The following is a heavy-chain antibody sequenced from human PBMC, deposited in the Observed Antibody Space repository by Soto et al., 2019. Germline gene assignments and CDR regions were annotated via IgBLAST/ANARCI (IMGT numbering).Heavy chain of an antibody. CDR1: GGTFSSYA. CDR3: ARKACSGGSCPFYY. V-gene: IGHV1-69*06. CDR2: ILPIFGPA. Sequence: SVKVSCKASGGTFSSYAISWVRQAPGQGLEWMGGILPIFGPANYAQKFQGRVTITADKSTSTAYMERSSLRSEHTSVYYCARKACSGGSCPFYYWGQGTLVTVSS. J-gene: IGHJ4*02. D-gene: IGHD2-15*01.